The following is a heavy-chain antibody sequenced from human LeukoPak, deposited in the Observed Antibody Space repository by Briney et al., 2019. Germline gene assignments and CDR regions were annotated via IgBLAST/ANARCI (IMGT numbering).Heavy chain of an antibody. J-gene: IGHJ4*02. CDR1: GFTFSNYA. CDR2: ISGSGSPT. D-gene: IGHD6-13*01. Sequence: PGGSLRLSCAASGFTFSNYAMSWGRQAPGKGLEWVSSISGSGSPTYYADSVKGRFTISRDNSNNTLHLQMNSLRAEDTAVYSCAKSGYSSSWPFDNWGQGTLVTVSS. CDR3: AKSGYSSSWPFDN. V-gene: IGHV3-23*01.